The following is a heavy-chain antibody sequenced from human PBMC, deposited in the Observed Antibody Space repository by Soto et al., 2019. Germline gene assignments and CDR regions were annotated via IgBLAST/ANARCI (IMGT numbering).Heavy chain of an antibody. V-gene: IGHV2-26*01. CDR3: ARTSLSSGWFPVDY. J-gene: IGHJ4*02. Sequence: SGPTLVNPTDTLTLTCSVSGFSLSYARMGVSWIRQPPGKALEWLAHIFSNDEKSYSTSLKSRLTISKDTSKSQVVLTMTNMDPVDTVTYYCARTSLSSGWFPVDYWGQGTLVTVSS. D-gene: IGHD6-19*01. CDR2: IFSNDEK. CDR1: GFSLSYARMG.